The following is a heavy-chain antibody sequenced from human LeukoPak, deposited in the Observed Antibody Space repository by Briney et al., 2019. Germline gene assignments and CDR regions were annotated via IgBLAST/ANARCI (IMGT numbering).Heavy chain of an antibody. V-gene: IGHV3-15*01. CDR2: IKGKTDGGTT. CDR3: IARAN. J-gene: IGHJ4*02. Sequence: GGSLRLSCTASGFPLSNAWMIWVRQAPGQGLGGVGRIKGKTDGGTTDYAAPVKGRLSISRDDSENTVYLQTSSLQIEDTAVESCIARANWGQGTLVTVSS. CDR1: GFPLSNAW.